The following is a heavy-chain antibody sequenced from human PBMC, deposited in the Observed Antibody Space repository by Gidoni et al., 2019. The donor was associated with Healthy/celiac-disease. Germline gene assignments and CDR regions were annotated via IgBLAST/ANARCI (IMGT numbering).Heavy chain of an antibody. D-gene: IGHD6-13*01. CDR3: AARIAAAGTLGYYYYGMDV. V-gene: IGHV1-69*01. J-gene: IGHJ6*02. Sequence: QVQLVQSGAEVKKPGSAVKVSCKASGGTFSSYAISWVRQAPGQGLEWMGGIIPIFGTANYAQKFQGRVTITADESTSTAYMELSSLRSEDTAVYYCAARIAAAGTLGYYYYGMDVWGQGTTVTVSS. CDR2: IIPIFGTA. CDR1: GGTFSSYA.